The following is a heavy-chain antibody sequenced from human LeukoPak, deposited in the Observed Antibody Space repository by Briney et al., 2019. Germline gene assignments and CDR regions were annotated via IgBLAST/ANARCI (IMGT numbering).Heavy chain of an antibody. V-gene: IGHV3-7*03. D-gene: IGHD6-19*01. J-gene: IGHJ4*02. CDR3: ARYNSAWKTDDY. Sequence: GGSLRLSCAASGFTFNSYWMTWVRQAPGKGLEWVADIKQDGSDKYYAGSVKGRFTISRDNARNSLYLQMNSLRAEDTAVYFCARYNSAWKTDDYWGQGTLVTVSS. CDR1: GFTFNSYW. CDR2: IKQDGSDK.